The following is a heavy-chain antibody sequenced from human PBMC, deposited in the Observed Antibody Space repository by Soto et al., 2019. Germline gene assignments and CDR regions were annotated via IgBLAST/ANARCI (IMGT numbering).Heavy chain of an antibody. CDR1: GGSISSYY. Sequence: TPSLPCPVSGGSISSYYWSWIRQPPGEGLEWIGYIYYSGSTNYNPSLKSRVTISVDTSKNQFSLKLSSVTAEDTAVYYCARGRWSGVPAAPWRWFDPWGQGTLVTVSS. J-gene: IGHJ5*02. V-gene: IGHV4-59*13. CDR2: IYYSGST. D-gene: IGHD2-2*01. CDR3: ARGRWSGVPAAPWRWFDP.